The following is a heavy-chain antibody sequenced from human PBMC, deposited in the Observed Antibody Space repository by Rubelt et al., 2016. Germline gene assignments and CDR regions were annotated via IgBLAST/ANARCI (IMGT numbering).Heavy chain of an antibody. CDR3: AMTTVNYYYHGMDV. D-gene: IGHD4-17*01. J-gene: IGHJ6*02. V-gene: IGHV3-53*04. CDR2: IYSTGST. Sequence: EVQLVESGGGLVHPGGSLRLSCAASGLTVSSNYMSWIRQAPGKGLEWVSSIYSTGSTYYVDSVKGRFTMSRDNSQKTLDRQMNSLRAEDTALYYCAMTTVNYYYHGMDVWGQGTTVTVSS. CDR1: GLTVSSNY.